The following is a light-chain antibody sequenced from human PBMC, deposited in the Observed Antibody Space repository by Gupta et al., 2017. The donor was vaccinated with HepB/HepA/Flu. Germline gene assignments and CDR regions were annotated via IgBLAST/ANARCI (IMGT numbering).Light chain of an antibody. V-gene: IGKV3-15*01. CDR1: QGVSSN. Sequence: ELVMTQSPATLSVSPGERATLSCRASQGVSSNLAWYQQKPGQAPRLLIYGASTRATGIPARFSGSGSGTEFTLTISSLQSEDFAVYYCQQYNNCPLTFGPGTKVDIK. CDR3: QQYNNCPLT. CDR2: GAS. J-gene: IGKJ3*01.